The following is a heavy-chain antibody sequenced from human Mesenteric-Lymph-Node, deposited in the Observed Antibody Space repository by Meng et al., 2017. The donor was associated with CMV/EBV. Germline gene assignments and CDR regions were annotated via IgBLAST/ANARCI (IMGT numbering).Heavy chain of an antibody. CDR3: AGGIAAAGSRWFDP. CDR1: GGTFSSYT. D-gene: IGHD6-13*01. J-gene: IGHJ5*02. Sequence: QVQLVQSVAEVKKPGSSVQVSCKASGGTFSSYTISWVRQAPGQGLEWMGRIIHILGIANYAQKFQGRVTITADKSTSTAYMELSSLRSEDTAVYYCAGGIAAAGSRWFDPWGQGTLVIVSS. V-gene: IGHV1-69*02. CDR2: IIHILGIA.